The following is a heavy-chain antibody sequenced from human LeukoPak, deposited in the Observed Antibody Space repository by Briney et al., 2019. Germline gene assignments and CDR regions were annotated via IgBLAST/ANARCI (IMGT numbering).Heavy chain of an antibody. Sequence: GGSLRLSCAASGFTFSSSPLNWVRQSPGKGLEWISYISSTGVNIQYADSVKGRFTISRDSAKDSLYLQMNSLRAEDTAVYYCARAKGNYYGSGSYFNYWGQGTLVTVSS. J-gene: IGHJ4*02. D-gene: IGHD3-10*01. CDR1: GFTFSSSP. V-gene: IGHV3-48*01. CDR3: ARAKGNYYGSGSYFNY. CDR2: ISSTGVNI.